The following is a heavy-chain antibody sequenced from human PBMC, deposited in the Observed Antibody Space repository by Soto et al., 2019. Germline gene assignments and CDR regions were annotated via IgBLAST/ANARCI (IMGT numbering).Heavy chain of an antibody. V-gene: IGHV4-34*01. Sequence: QVQLQQWGAGLVKPSETLSLTCAVYGGSFSGYYWSWIRLPPGKGLEWIGEINHSGSTNYNPSLKSRVTISVDTSKNQFSLKLSSATAADTAVYYCAREWCSSTSWTNYYYMDVWGKGTTVTVSS. CDR1: GGSFSGYY. CDR2: INHSGST. D-gene: IGHD2-2*01. CDR3: AREWCSSTSWTNYYYMDV. J-gene: IGHJ6*03.